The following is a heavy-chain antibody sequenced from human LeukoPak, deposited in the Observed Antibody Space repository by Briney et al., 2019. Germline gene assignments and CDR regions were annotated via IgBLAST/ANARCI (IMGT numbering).Heavy chain of an antibody. Sequence: SETLSLTCTVSGGSISSYYWSWIRQPPGKGLEWIGYIYYSGSTNYNPSLKSRVTISVDTSKSQFSLKLSSVTAADTAVYYCASTNWNRGSNWFDPWGQGTLVTVSS. V-gene: IGHV4-59*01. CDR1: GGSISSYY. D-gene: IGHD1/OR15-1a*01. CDR2: IYYSGST. J-gene: IGHJ5*02. CDR3: ASTNWNRGSNWFDP.